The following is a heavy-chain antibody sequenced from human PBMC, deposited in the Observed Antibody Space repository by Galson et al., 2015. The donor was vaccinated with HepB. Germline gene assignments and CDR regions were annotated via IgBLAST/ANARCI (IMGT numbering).Heavy chain of an antibody. CDR1: GFTFSSYS. Sequence: SLRLSCAASGFTFSSYSMNWVRQAPGKGLEWVPSISSSSSYIYYADSVKGRFTISRDNAKNPLYLQMNGLRAEDTAVYYCARDYWTFYGMDVWGQGTTVTVSS. CDR2: ISSSSSYI. D-gene: IGHD1-1*01. J-gene: IGHJ6*02. V-gene: IGHV3-21*01. CDR3: ARDYWTFYGMDV.